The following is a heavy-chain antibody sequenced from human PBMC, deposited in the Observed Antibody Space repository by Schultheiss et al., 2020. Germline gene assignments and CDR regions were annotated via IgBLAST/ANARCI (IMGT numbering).Heavy chain of an antibody. CDR1: GFTFSSYA. V-gene: IGHV3-30-3*01. CDR3: ARGITMVRGVIIF. CDR2: ISYDGSNK. J-gene: IGHJ4*02. D-gene: IGHD3-10*01. Sequence: GGSLRLSCAASGFTFSSYAMHWVRQAPGKGLEWVAVISYDGSNKYYADSVKGRFTISRDNSKNTLYLQMNSLRAEDTAVYYCARGITMVRGVIIFWGQGTLVTVSS.